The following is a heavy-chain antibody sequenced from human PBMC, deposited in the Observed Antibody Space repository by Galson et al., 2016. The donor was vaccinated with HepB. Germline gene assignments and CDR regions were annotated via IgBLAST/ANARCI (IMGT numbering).Heavy chain of an antibody. CDR2: IYYSGTT. Sequence: ETLSLTCTVSVGSISTYYWSWIRQPPGKGLEWIGYIYYSGTTNYNPSLKSRVTISVYTSKDQFSLRLFSLSLSPVTAADTAIYYCARALGGTRDVFDVWGQGTMVTVSS. J-gene: IGHJ3*01. D-gene: IGHD6-19*01. CDR1: VGSISTYY. CDR3: ARALGGTRDVFDV. V-gene: IGHV4-59*01.